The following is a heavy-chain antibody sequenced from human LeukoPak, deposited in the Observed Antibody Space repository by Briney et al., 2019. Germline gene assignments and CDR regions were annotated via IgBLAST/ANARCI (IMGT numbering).Heavy chain of an antibody. Sequence: GASVKVSCKASGGTFSSYAISWVRQARGQGLEWMGGIIPIFGTANYAQKFQGRVTITADKSTSTAYMELSSLRSEDTAVYYCARGVVVAADGGMDVWGKGTTVTVSS. V-gene: IGHV1-69*06. CDR2: IIPIFGTA. J-gene: IGHJ6*04. D-gene: IGHD2-15*01. CDR1: GGTFSSYA. CDR3: ARGVVVAADGGMDV.